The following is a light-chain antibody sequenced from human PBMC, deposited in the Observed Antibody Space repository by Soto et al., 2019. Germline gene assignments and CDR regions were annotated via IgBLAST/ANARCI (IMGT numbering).Light chain of an antibody. CDR3: QQYSTYPWT. Sequence: DIQMTQSPSTLSASVGDRVTITCRASQSISSWLAWYQHKPGKAPKVLIFDASSLESGVPSRFSGSGSATEFTLTISSLQPDDFATYYCQQYSTYPWTFGQGTKVEIK. V-gene: IGKV1-5*01. J-gene: IGKJ1*01. CDR1: QSISSW. CDR2: DAS.